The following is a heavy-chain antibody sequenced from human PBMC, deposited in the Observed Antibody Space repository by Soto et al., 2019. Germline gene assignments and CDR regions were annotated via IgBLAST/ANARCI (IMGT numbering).Heavy chain of an antibody. CDR3: ARLVVVAPVANA. V-gene: IGHV4-39*02. CDR2: IFYTGTT. D-gene: IGHD2-2*01. J-gene: IGHJ5*02. CDR1: GGSINCYY. Sequence: SETLSLTCSVSGGSINCYYWGWIRQPPGKGLEWVGGIFYTGTTYYSPSLKDRFTISVDTYKNSFSLNLTSVTAADTAVYFCARLVVVAPVANAWGQGTLVTVSS.